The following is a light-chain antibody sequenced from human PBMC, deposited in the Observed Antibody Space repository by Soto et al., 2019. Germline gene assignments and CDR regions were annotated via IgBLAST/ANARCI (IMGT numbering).Light chain of an antibody. V-gene: IGKV3-11*01. CDR3: QQRSNWVLT. CDR2: DTS. J-gene: IGKJ4*01. Sequence: EIVLTQSPATLSLSPGDRATLSCRASQSVSSYLAWYQQKPGQAPRLLIYDTSNRATGIPARFSGSGSGTDFTLTISSLEPEDFAVYYCQQRSNWVLTFGGGTKVDI. CDR1: QSVSSY.